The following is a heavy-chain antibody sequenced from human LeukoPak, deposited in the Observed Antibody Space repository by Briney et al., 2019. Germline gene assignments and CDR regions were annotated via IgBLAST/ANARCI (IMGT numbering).Heavy chain of an antibody. V-gene: IGHV4-61*02. D-gene: IGHD5/OR15-5a*01. J-gene: IGHJ4*02. CDR3: ASAPRSVSPAFFDY. Sequence: SQTLSLTCTVSGVSISSGSYYWSWIRQPAGKGLEWIGRIYTSGSINYDPSLKSRVTISVDTSTNQFSLKLNSVTAADPAVYYCASAPRSVSPAFFDYWGQGTLVTVSS. CDR1: GVSISSGSYY. CDR2: IYTSGSI.